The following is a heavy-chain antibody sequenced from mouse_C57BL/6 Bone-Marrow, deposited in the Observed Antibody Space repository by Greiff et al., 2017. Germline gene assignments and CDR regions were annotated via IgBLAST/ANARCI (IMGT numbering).Heavy chain of an antibody. V-gene: IGHV5-6*01. D-gene: IGHD1-1*01. CDR2: ISSGGSYT. Sequence: EVMLVESGGDLVKPGGSLKLSCAASGFTFSSYGMSWVRQTPDKRLEWVATISSGGSYTYYPDSVKGRFIISRDNAKNALYLKMSSLKSEDTAMYYCARPPLYGGSSSWYFDVWGTGTTVTVSS. J-gene: IGHJ1*03. CDR3: ARPPLYGGSSSWYFDV. CDR1: GFTFSSYG.